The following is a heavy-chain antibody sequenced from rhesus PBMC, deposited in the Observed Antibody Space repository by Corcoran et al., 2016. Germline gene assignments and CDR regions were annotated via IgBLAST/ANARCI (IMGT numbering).Heavy chain of an antibody. Sequence: EVQLVESGGGLAKPGGSLRLSCAAYGFRFSASSLYWVPQAPGEGLEWVSGISYTGGSTSDADSVKGRFTISRENAKNTLYLQMDSLRAEDTAVYYCARGGTATSYWGQGVLVTVSS. J-gene: IGHJ4*01. CDR1: GFRFSASS. D-gene: IGHD5-12*01. V-gene: IGHV3S18*01. CDR2: ISYTGGST. CDR3: ARGGTATSY.